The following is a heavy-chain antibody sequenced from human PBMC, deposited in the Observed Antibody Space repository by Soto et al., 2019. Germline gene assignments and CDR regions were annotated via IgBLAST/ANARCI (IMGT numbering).Heavy chain of an antibody. CDR1: GFTFSSYS. CDR3: ARVDIVLMVYAQRDAFDI. CDR2: ISSSSSYI. J-gene: IGHJ3*02. V-gene: IGHV3-21*01. D-gene: IGHD2-8*01. Sequence: EVQLVESGGGLVKPGGSLRLSCAASGFTFSSYSMNWVRQAPGKGLEWVSSISSSSSYIYYADSVKGRFTISRDNAKNSLYLQMNSLRAEDTAVYYCARVDIVLMVYAQRDAFDIWGQGTMVTVSS.